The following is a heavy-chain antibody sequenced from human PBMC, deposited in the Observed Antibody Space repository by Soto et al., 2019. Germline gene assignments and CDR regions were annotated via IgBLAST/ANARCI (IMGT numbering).Heavy chain of an antibody. V-gene: IGHV1-8*01. CDR2: MNPNSGNT. J-gene: IGHJ6*02. CDR1: GYTFTSYD. Sequence: QVQLVQSGAEVKKPGASVKVSCKASGYTFTSYDINWVRQATGQGLEWMGWMNPNSGNTGYAQKFQGRVTMTRNTSISTAYMELSSLRSEDTAVYYCASASYTAMVSSLGMDVWGQGTTVTVSS. D-gene: IGHD5-18*01. CDR3: ASASYTAMVSSLGMDV.